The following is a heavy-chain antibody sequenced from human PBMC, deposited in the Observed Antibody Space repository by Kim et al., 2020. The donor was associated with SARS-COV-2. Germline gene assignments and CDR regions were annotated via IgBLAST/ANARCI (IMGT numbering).Heavy chain of an antibody. V-gene: IGHV3-21*01. D-gene: IGHD3-22*01. CDR1: GFTFSSYS. Sequence: GGSLRLSCVASGFTFSSYSINWVRQAPGKGLEWVSSISSSSSHIYYADSVKGRFTISRDDAKNSLYLQMNSLRVEDTAVYYCARGYHYDRSGLKIPFDIWGQGTMVTVSS. CDR2: ISSSSSHI. J-gene: IGHJ3*02. CDR3: ARGYHYDRSGLKIPFDI.